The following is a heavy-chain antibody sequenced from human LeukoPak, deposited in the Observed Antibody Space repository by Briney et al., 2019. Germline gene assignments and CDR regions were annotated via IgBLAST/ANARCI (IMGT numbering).Heavy chain of an antibody. Sequence: MSSETLSLTCTVSGGSISSGSYYWSWIRQPAGKGLEWIGRIYTSGSTNYNPSLKSRVTISVDTSKNQFSLKLSSVTAADTAVYYCAKDIYYDPQPYFDYWGQGTLVTVSS. J-gene: IGHJ4*02. CDR3: AKDIYYDPQPYFDY. D-gene: IGHD3-22*01. CDR1: GGSISSGSYY. V-gene: IGHV4-61*02. CDR2: IYTSGST.